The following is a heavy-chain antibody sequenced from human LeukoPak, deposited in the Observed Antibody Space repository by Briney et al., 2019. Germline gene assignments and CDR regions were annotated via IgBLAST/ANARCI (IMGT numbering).Heavy chain of an antibody. CDR2: IYSGGST. CDR1: GFTVSSNY. V-gene: IGHV3-53*01. Sequence: RGSLRLSCAASGFTVSSNYMSWVRQAPGKGLEWVSVIYSGGSTYYADSVKGRFTISRDNSKNTLYLQMNSLRAEDTAVYYCASTKSESIAVAGTPGEYYFDYWGQGTLVTVSS. D-gene: IGHD6-19*01. J-gene: IGHJ4*02. CDR3: ASTKSESIAVAGTPGEYYFDY.